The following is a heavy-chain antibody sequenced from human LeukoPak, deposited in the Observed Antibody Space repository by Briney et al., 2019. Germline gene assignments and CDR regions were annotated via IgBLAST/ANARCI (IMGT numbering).Heavy chain of an antibody. V-gene: IGHV3-30*02. J-gene: IGHJ4*02. Sequence: PGGSLRLSCAASGFTFSSYGMHWVRQAPGKGLEWVAFIRNDGSNKYYADPVNGRFTISRDNPKNTLYLQMNSLRAEDTAVYYCAKEAYCGGDCFTYYYDSSGPFDYWGQGTLVTVSS. CDR2: IRNDGSNK. CDR3: AKEAYCGGDCFTYYYDSSGPFDY. CDR1: GFTFSSYG. D-gene: IGHD3-22*01.